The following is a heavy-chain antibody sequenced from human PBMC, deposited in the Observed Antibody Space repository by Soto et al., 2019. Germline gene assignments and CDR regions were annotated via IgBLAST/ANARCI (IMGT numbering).Heavy chain of an antibody. V-gene: IGHV1-18*01. J-gene: IGHJ4*02. CDR2: ISAYNGTT. CDR1: GGTFSSYA. D-gene: IGHD3-16*01. Sequence: ASVKVSCKASGGTFSSYAISWVRQAPGQGLEWMGGISAYNGTTNYAQKFQGRVTMTTDKSTSTAYMEVRSLRFDDTAVYYCARRGTPLDYWGQGTLVTVSS. CDR3: ARRGTPLDY.